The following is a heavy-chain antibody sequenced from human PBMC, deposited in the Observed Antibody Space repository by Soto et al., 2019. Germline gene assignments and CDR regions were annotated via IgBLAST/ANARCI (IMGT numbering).Heavy chain of an antibody. Sequence: ASVKVSCKASGYTFTSYGISWVRQAPGQGLEWMGWISAYNGNTNYAQKLQGRVTMTTDTSTSTAYMELRSLRSDDTAVYYCATDDSSRQIDAFDIWGQGTLVTVS. J-gene: IGHJ3*02. V-gene: IGHV1-18*01. CDR1: GYTFTSYG. D-gene: IGHD6-13*01. CDR3: ATDDSSRQIDAFDI. CDR2: ISAYNGNT.